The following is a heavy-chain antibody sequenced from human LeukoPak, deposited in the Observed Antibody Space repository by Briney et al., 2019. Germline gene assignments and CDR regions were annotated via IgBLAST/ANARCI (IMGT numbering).Heavy chain of an antibody. D-gene: IGHD2-8*01. Sequence: GGSLRLSCSASGFTFSSYGMHWVRQAPEKGLEYVSGISSNGGSTCYADSVKGRFTISRDNSKNTLYLQMSSLRAEDTAVYYCARDPGVLYDNWGQGTLVTVSS. J-gene: IGHJ4*02. CDR2: ISSNGGST. CDR3: ARDPGVLYDN. V-gene: IGHV3-64D*06. CDR1: GFTFSSYG.